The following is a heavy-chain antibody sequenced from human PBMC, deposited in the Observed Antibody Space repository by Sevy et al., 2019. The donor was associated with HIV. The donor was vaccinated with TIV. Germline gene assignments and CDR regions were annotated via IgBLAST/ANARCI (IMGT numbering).Heavy chain of an antibody. CDR3: ARDLPPPATTVENFDY. Sequence: GGSLRLSCAASGFRFSSYEMNWVRQAPGKGLEWVASISNSGTNIYYSDSVRGRFTISRDTAKNSLYLQMNSLRAEDTAVNYCARDLPPPATTVENFDYWAREPWSPSPQ. D-gene: IGHD4-17*01. CDR2: ISNSGTNI. CDR1: GFRFSSYE. V-gene: IGHV3-48*03. J-gene: IGHJ4*02.